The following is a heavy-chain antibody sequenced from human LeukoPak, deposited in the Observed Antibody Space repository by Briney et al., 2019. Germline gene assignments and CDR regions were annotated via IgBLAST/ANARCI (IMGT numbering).Heavy chain of an antibody. CDR3: ARAGYGDSDFDY. CDR2: INYSEKP. Sequence: PSETLSLTCSVSGYSIRSGYHWAWIRQPPGKGLEWIGSINYSEKPYYNPSLKSRVTISVDTSKNQFSLKLNSVTAADTAVYYCARAGYGDSDFDYWGQGTLVTVSS. CDR1: GYSIRSGYH. D-gene: IGHD4-17*01. J-gene: IGHJ4*02. V-gene: IGHV4-38-2*02.